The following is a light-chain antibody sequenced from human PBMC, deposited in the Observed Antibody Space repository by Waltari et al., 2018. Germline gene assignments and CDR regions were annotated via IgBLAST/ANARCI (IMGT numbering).Light chain of an antibody. V-gene: IGLV3-25*03. CDR2: KDN. CDR3: QSTDNSGTYVV. CDR1: ALPKQY. J-gene: IGLJ2*01. Sequence: SYELTQPPSVSVSPGQTARITCSGDALPKQYSFWYQQRSGQAPVVVIYKDNERPSGIPERFSGSSSGTRVTLTISGVQAEDEADYYCQSTDNSGTYVVFGGGTKLTVL.